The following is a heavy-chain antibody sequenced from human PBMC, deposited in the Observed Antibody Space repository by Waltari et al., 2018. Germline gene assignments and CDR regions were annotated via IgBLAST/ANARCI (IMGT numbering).Heavy chain of an antibody. CDR2: IYYSGST. V-gene: IGHV4-59*01. CDR1: GGSISSYY. CDR3: ARASYDFWSGYSYYYYGMDV. D-gene: IGHD3-3*01. Sequence: QVQLQESGPGLVKPSETLSLTCTVSGGSISSYYWSWIRQPPGKGLEWIGYIYYSGSTNYNPSLKSRVTISVDTSKNQFSLKLSSVTAADTAVYYCARASYDFWSGYSYYYYGMDVWGQGTTVTVSS. J-gene: IGHJ6*02.